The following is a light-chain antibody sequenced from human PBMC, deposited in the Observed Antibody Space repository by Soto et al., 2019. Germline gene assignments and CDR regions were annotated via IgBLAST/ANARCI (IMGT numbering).Light chain of an antibody. CDR3: QQYSTYLWT. J-gene: IGKJ1*01. CDR2: QAS. Sequence: DIQMTQSPSTLSASVGDRVTMTCRASQSIRTWLAWYQQKPGKAPRLLMYQASSLKSGVPSRFSGSGSETDFTLTITSLQHDDTATYFCQQYSTYLWTFGQGTKVDVK. CDR1: QSIRTW. V-gene: IGKV1-5*03.